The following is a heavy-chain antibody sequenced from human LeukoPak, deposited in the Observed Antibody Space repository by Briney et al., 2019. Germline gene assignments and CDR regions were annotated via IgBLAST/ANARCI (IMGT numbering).Heavy chain of an antibody. D-gene: IGHD6-19*01. J-gene: IGHJ4*02. V-gene: IGHV1-69*13. CDR3: ARQAVAGSDFDY. CDR2: IIPIFGTT. CDR1: GGTFSSYA. Sequence: SVKVSCKASGGTFSSYAISWVRQAPGQGLEWMGGIIPIFGTTNYAQKFQGRVTITADESTSTAYMELSSLRSEDTAAYYCARQAVAGSDFDYWGQGTLVTVSS.